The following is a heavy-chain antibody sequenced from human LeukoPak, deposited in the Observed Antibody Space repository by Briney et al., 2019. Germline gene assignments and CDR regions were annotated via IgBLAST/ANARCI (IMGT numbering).Heavy chain of an antibody. V-gene: IGHV4-34*12. D-gene: IGHD1-26*01. J-gene: IGHJ4*02. CDR2: IFYSGSS. CDR3: ARDSGSYSFDC. Sequence: PSETLSLTCAVYGGSFSGYYWSWIRQPPGKGLEWIGSIFYSGSSYYNPSLKGRVTISVDTSKNHFSLKLTSVTAADTAVYYCARDSGSYSFDCWGQGTLVTVSS. CDR1: GGSFSGYY.